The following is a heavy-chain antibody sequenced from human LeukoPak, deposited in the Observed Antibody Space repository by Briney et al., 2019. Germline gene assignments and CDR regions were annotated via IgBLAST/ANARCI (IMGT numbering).Heavy chain of an antibody. Sequence: GSLILSCASSGFAFSTYVMSCVRDAAGGGLELVSAITYTGSGTYDADSVKGRFTISRENSRNTLYLQMNSLRAEDTAIYYCAKRVSYSSSSVYFDCWGQGTLVTVSS. CDR3: AKRVSYSSSSVYFDC. J-gene: IGHJ4*02. CDR1: GFAFSTYV. V-gene: IGHV3-23*01. D-gene: IGHD6-6*01. CDR2: ITYTGSGT.